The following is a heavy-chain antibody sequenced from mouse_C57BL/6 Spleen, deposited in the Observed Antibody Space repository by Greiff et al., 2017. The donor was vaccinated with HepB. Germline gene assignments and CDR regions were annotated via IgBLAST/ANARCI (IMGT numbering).Heavy chain of an antibody. Sequence: QVQLQQSGPELVKPGASVKISCKASGYAFSSSWMNWVKQRPGKGLEWIGRIYPGDGDTNYNGKFKGKATLTADKSSSTAYMQLSSLTSEDSAVYFCASTYRNVDYWGQGTTLTVSS. V-gene: IGHV1-82*01. CDR1: GYAFSSSW. D-gene: IGHD5-1*01. CDR3: ASTYRNVDY. CDR2: IYPGDGDT. J-gene: IGHJ2*01.